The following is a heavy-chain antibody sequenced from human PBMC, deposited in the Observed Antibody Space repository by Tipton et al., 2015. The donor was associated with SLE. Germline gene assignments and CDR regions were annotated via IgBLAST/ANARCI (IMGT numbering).Heavy chain of an antibody. Sequence: LRLSCTISDDSIITHYWSWIRQSPGKGLEWIGYIYDNGRTNHNPSLKSRVTISVDTSKNHFSLKLSSVTAADTARYYCARDTGVDIDYWGQGILVTVSS. CDR3: ARDTGVDIDY. J-gene: IGHJ4*02. V-gene: IGHV4-59*11. D-gene: IGHD7-27*01. CDR2: IYDNGRT. CDR1: DDSIITHY.